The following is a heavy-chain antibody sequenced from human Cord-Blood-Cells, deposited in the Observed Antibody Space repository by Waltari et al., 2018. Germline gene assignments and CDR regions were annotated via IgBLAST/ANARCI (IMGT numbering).Heavy chain of an antibody. J-gene: IGHJ6*02. V-gene: IGHV1-69*06. D-gene: IGHD2-15*01. Sequence: QVQLVQSGAEVKKPGSSVKVSCKASGGTFSSYAISWVRQAPGQGLEWMGGIIPIFGTANYAQKFQGRVTIIADKSTSTAYMELSSLRSEDTAVYYCARGSWYYYYYGMDVWGQGTTVTVSS. CDR1: GGTFSSYA. CDR2: IIPIFGTA. CDR3: ARGSWYYYYYGMDV.